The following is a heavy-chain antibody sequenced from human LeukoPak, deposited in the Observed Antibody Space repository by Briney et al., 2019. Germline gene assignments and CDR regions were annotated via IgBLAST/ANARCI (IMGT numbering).Heavy chain of an antibody. CDR2: IRSKAYDETT. CDR3: TRGRYQLDY. Sequence: GGSLRLSCTASGFTFGDYAMSWFRQAPGKGLEWVSFIRSKAYDETTAYAASVEGRFTISRDDSKSIVYLQMSSLKTEDTAVYYCTRGRYQLDYWGQGTLVTVS. J-gene: IGHJ4*02. V-gene: IGHV3-49*03. CDR1: GFTFGDYA. D-gene: IGHD3-16*02.